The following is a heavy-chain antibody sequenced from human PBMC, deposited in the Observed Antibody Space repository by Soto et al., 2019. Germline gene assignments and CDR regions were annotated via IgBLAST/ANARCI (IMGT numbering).Heavy chain of an antibody. J-gene: IGHJ4*02. V-gene: IGHV3-9*01. D-gene: IGHD2-15*01. CDR2: ISWNSGST. CDR1: GFTFSSYA. Sequence: PGGSLRLSCSASGFTFSSYAMHWVRQAPGKGLEYVSAISWNSGSTGYADSVKGRFTISRDNAKNSLYLQMNSLRAEDTALYYCAKARGYCSGGSCYFSGWGQGTLVTVSS. CDR3: AKARGYCSGGSCYFSG.